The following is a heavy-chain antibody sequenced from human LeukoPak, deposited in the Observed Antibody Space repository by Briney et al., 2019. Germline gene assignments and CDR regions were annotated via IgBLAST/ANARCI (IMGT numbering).Heavy chain of an antibody. Sequence: ASVKVSCKASGGTFSSYAISWVRQAPGQGLEWMGRIIPIFGTANYAQKFQGRVTITADESTSTAYMELSSLRSEDTAVYYCARDPRSSYLYYFDYWGQGTLVTVSS. CDR1: GGTFSSYA. J-gene: IGHJ4*02. D-gene: IGHD3-3*01. CDR3: ARDPRSSYLYYFDY. CDR2: IIPIFGTA. V-gene: IGHV1-69*13.